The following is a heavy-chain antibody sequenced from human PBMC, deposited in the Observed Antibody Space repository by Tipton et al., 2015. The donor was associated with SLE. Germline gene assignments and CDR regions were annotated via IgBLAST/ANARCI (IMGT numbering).Heavy chain of an antibody. CDR2: INHSGST. Sequence: TLSLTCAVYGGSFSGYYWSWIRQPPGKGLEWIGEINHSGSTNYNPSLKSRVTISVDTSKNQFSLKLSSVTAADTAVYYCAMTNYYGSGSPDYWGQGTLVTVSS. CDR3: AMTNYYGSGSPDY. J-gene: IGHJ4*02. V-gene: IGHV4-34*01. CDR1: GGSFSGYY. D-gene: IGHD3-10*01.